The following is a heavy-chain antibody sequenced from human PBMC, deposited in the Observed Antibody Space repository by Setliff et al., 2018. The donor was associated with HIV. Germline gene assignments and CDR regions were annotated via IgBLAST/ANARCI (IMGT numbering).Heavy chain of an antibody. CDR1: GGSISSSNW. Sequence: LSLTCAVSGGSISSSNWWSWVRQPPGKGLEWIGEIYHSGSANYNPSLKSRVIISIDKSTKQFSLKMTSMTAADTAVYYCAAFFVTPLMTQDFWGQGTLVTVSS. CDR2: IYHSGSA. CDR3: AAFFVTPLMTQDF. D-gene: IGHD4-17*01. J-gene: IGHJ4*02. V-gene: IGHV4-4*02.